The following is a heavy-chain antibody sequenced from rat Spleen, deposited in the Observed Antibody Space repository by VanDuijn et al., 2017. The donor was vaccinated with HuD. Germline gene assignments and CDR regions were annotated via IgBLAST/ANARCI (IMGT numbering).Heavy chain of an antibody. CDR1: RFTFRDYY. CDR3: ARHGLYSNYGWFAY. Sequence: EVQLVESGGGLVQPGRSMILSCAASRFTFRDYYMAWVRQAPTKGLEWVASISYEGSGTYYGDSVKGRFTISRDNAKSTLYLQMNSLRSEDTASYYCARHGLYSNYGWFAYWGQGTLVTVSS. J-gene: IGHJ3*01. D-gene: IGHD1-10*01. V-gene: IGHV5-22*01. CDR2: ISYEGSGT.